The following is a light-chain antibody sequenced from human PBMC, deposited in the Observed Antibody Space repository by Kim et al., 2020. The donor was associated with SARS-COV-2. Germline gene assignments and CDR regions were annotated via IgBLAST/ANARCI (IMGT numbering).Light chain of an antibody. J-gene: IGKJ4*01. CDR1: QAIRNY. V-gene: IGKV1-33*01. Sequence: SASVGDRVSITCQASQAIRNYLNWYQQKPGKAPKLLIYEASNLETGVPSRFSGSGSGTNFILTISSLQPEDLAIYYCQQYNNLPLTFGGGTKVDIK. CDR2: EAS. CDR3: QQYNNLPLT.